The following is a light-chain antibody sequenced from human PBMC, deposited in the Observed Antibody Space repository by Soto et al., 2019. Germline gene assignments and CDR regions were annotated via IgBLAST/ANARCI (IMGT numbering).Light chain of an antibody. CDR2: DAS. V-gene: IGLV3-21*02. J-gene: IGLJ1*01. Sequence: SYELTQPPSVSVAPGQTARITCGGNDIGVKSVQWYQQKPGQAPVLVVHDASDRPSGIPERFSGSNSGNTATLTISRVEAGDEADYYCQVWDRSSDHYVFGAGTKVTVL. CDR3: QVWDRSSDHYV. CDR1: DIGVKS.